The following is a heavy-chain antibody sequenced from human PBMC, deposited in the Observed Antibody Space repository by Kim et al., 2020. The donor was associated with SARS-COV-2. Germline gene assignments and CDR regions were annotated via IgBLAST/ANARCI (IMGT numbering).Heavy chain of an antibody. CDR3: ARGIRGYSYGHLKWYYFDY. J-gene: IGHJ4*02. Sequence: GRFTIYRDNAKNSLYLQMNSLRAEDTALYHCARGIRGYSYGHLKWYYFDYWGQGTLVTVSS. D-gene: IGHD5-18*01. V-gene: IGHV3-20*01.